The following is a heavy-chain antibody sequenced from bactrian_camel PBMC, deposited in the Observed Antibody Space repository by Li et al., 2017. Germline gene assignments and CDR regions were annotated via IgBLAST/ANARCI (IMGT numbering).Heavy chain of an antibody. CDR1: GYTWRRGC. CDR2: INHATGEQ. D-gene: IGHD2*01. Sequence: DVQLVESGGGSVQAGGSLKLSCAGYTWRRGCMGWFRQAPGQERETVAQINHATGEQYYADSVKGRFVIAADNAKNTVYLQMNSLKPEDTAMYYCAARGPYCYTKLSVADFTYWGQGTQVTVS. J-gene: IGHJ6*01. CDR3: AARGPYCYTKLSVADFTY. V-gene: IGHV3S40*01.